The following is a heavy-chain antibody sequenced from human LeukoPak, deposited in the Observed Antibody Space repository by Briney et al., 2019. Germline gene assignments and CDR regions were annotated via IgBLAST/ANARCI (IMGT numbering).Heavy chain of an antibody. CDR2: ISSSSSYI. J-gene: IGHJ4*02. Sequence: GGSLRLSCAASGFTFSSYAISWVRQAPGKGLEWVSSISSSSSYIYYANSVKGRFTISRDNAKNSLYLQMNSLRAEDTAVYYCATSPWAVTERLLFDYWGQGTLVTVSS. CDR1: GFTFSSYA. V-gene: IGHV3-21*01. CDR3: ATSPWAVTERLLFDY. D-gene: IGHD4-11*01.